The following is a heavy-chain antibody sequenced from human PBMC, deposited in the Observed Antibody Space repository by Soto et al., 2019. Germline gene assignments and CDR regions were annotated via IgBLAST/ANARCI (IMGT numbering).Heavy chain of an antibody. CDR1: GYTFTSYG. D-gene: IGHD3-3*01. CDR2: ISAYNGNT. Sequence: ASVKVSCKASGYTFTSYGISWLRQAPGQGLEWMGWISAYNGNTNYAQKLQGRVTMTTDTTTSTAYMELRSLRSDDTAVYYCARAAFPLRFLERLPTHRMDVWGKGTTVTVSS. J-gene: IGHJ6*03. CDR3: ARAAFPLRFLERLPTHRMDV. V-gene: IGHV1-18*01.